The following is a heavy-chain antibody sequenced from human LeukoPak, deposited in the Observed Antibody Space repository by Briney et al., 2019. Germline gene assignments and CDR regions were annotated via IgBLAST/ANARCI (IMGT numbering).Heavy chain of an antibody. CDR1: GYSISSGYY. J-gene: IGHJ4*02. CDR3: ARAEKYSSGWYLTQRGAIDY. D-gene: IGHD6-19*01. CDR2: IYHSGST. V-gene: IGHV4-38-2*02. Sequence: SETLSLTCTVSGYSISSGYYWGWIRQPPGKGLEWIGSIYHSGSTYYNPSLKSRVTISVDTSKNQFSLKLSSVTAPDTAVYYCARAEKYSSGWYLTQRGAIDYWGQGTLVTVSS.